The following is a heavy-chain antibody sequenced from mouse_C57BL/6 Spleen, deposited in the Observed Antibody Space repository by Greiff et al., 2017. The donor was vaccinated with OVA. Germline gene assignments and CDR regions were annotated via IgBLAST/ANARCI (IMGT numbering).Heavy chain of an antibody. CDR2: ISDGGSYT. CDR3: ARGLTGTSWYFDV. V-gene: IGHV5-4*01. Sequence: EVQLVESGGGLVKPGGSLKLSCAASGFTFSSYAMSWVRQTPEKRLEWVATISDGGSYTYYPDNVKGRFTISRDNAKNNLYLQMSHLKSEDTAMYYCARGLTGTSWYFDVWGTGTTVTVSS. D-gene: IGHD4-1*01. J-gene: IGHJ1*03. CDR1: GFTFSSYA.